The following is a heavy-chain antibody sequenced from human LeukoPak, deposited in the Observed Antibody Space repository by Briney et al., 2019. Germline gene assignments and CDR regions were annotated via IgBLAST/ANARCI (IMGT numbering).Heavy chain of an antibody. CDR3: ARDYGSGSYYELQYYYYGMDV. V-gene: IGHV4-39*02. CDR1: GGSISSSSYY. CDR2: IYYSGST. Sequence: SETLSLTCTASGGSISSSSYYWGWIRQPPGKGLEWIGSIYYSGSTYYNPSLKSRVTISVDTSKNQFSLKLSSVTAADTAVYYCARDYGSGSYYELQYYYYGMDVWGQGTTVTVSS. J-gene: IGHJ6*02. D-gene: IGHD3-10*01.